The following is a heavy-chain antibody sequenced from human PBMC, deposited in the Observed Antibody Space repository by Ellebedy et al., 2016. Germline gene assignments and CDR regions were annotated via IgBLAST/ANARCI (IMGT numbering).Heavy chain of an antibody. J-gene: IGHJ6*03. Sequence: SETLSLXCTVSGGSISSSAYYWSWIRQHPGKGLEWIGYIYYSGSTYYNPSLKSRVTISVDTSKNQFSLKLSSVTAADTAVYYCARETAQANYFGSGSGYYMDVWGKGTTVTVSS. V-gene: IGHV4-31*03. CDR2: IYYSGST. D-gene: IGHD3-10*01. CDR1: GGSISSSAYY. CDR3: ARETAQANYFGSGSGYYMDV.